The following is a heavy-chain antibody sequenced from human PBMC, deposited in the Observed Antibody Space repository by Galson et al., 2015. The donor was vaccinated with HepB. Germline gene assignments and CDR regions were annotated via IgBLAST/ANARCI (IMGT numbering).Heavy chain of an antibody. J-gene: IGHJ4*02. V-gene: IGHV1-18*04. D-gene: IGHD4/OR15-4a*01. CDR2: ISANSGDT. CDR1: GYTFTTNG. Sequence: SVKVSCKASGYTFTTNGISWVRQAPGKGLEWMGWISANSGDTKYAQKLQGRVTMTRDTSTSTAYLELRSLRSDDTAACYCARDRDYRFDYWGQGTLVTVSS. CDR3: ARDRDYRFDY.